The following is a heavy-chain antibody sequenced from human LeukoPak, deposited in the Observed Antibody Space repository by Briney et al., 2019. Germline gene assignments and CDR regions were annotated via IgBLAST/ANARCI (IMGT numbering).Heavy chain of an antibody. J-gene: IGHJ4*02. CDR2: IYYSGST. Sequence: PSETLSLTCTVSGGSISSYYWSWIRQPPGKGLEWIGYIYYSGSTNYNPSLKSRVTISVDTSKNQFSLKLSSVTAADTAVYYCARGGYSGSYSWYFDYWGQGTLVTVSS. CDR3: ARGGYSGSYSWYFDY. V-gene: IGHV4-59*01. D-gene: IGHD1-26*01. CDR1: GGSISSYY.